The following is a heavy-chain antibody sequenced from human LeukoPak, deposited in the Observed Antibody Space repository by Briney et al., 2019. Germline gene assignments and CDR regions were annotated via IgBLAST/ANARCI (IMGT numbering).Heavy chain of an antibody. D-gene: IGHD6-6*01. CDR1: GYTFTNNG. CDR3: ARDRGTVYSSSLEIFDY. CDR2: ISTESGNT. Sequence: ASVKVSCKASGYTFTNNGISWVRQAPGQGLEWMAWISTESGNTNYAQRFQGRVTMTTDTSTTTAYMELRGLRSDDTAVYYCARDRGTVYSSSLEIFDYWGQGTLVTVSS. J-gene: IGHJ4*02. V-gene: IGHV1-18*01.